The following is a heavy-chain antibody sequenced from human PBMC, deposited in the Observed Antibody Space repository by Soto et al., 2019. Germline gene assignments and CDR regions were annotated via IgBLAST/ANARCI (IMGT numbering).Heavy chain of an antibody. V-gene: IGHV3-53*01. J-gene: IGHJ6*02. CDR1: GFTVSSNY. D-gene: IGHD3-3*01. CDR3: ARDGGYYYYGMDV. CDR2: IYSGGST. Sequence: GGSLSLSCVASGFTVSSNYMSWVRQAPGKGLEWVSVIYSGGSTYYADSVKGRFTISRDNSKNTLYLQMNSLRAEDTAVYYCARDGGYYYYGMDVWGQGTTVTVSS.